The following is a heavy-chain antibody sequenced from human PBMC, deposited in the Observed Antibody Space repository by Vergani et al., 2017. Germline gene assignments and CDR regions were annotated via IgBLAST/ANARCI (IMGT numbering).Heavy chain of an antibody. V-gene: IGHV3-33*01. D-gene: IGHD3-16*01. CDR3: ARDRTIGGGIDP. J-gene: IGHJ5*02. CDR2: IWYDGSNK. CDR1: GFTFSSYG. Sequence: QVQLVESGGGVVQPGRSLRLSCAASGFTFSSYGMHWVRQAPGKGLHWVAVIWYDGSNKYYTDSVKGRFTISRDNSKNTLFLQMNSLRGEDTAVYYCARDRTIGGGIDPWGQGTLVTVSS.